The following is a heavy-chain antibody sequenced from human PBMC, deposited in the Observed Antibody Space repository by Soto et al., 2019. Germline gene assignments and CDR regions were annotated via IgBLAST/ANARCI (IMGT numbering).Heavy chain of an antibody. J-gene: IGHJ4*02. CDR1: GGSISSSSYY. Sequence: PSETLSLTCTVSGGSISSSSYYWGWIRQPPGKGLEWIGSIYYSGTTYYNPSLKSRVTISVDTSKNQFSLKLSSVTAADTAVYYCAGGASVFIGYLYYFDYWGQGTLVTV. D-gene: IGHD2-2*03. CDR2: IYYSGTT. CDR3: AGGASVFIGYLYYFDY. V-gene: IGHV4-39*07.